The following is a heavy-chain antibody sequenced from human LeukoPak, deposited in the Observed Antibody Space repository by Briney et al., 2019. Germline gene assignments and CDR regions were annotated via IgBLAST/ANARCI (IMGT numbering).Heavy chain of an antibody. CDR3: TTYYYDSSGYPRRFDP. CDR1: GGTFSSYA. Sequence: SVKVSCKASGGTFSSYAISWVRQAPGQGLEWMGGIIPIFGTANYAQKFQGRVTITADESTSTAYMELSSLRSEGTAVYYCTTYYYDSSGYPRRFDPWGQGTLVTVSS. J-gene: IGHJ5*02. D-gene: IGHD3-22*01. V-gene: IGHV1-69*13. CDR2: IIPIFGTA.